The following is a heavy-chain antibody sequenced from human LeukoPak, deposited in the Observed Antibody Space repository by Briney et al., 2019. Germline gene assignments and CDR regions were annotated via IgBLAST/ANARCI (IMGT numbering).Heavy chain of an antibody. Sequence: SETLSLTCAVSGYSISSGHYWGWIRQPPGKGLEWIGSIYYSGSTYYNPSLKSRVTISVDTSKNQFSLKLSSVTAADTAVYYCARPANTLEGDAFDIWGQGTMVTVSS. J-gene: IGHJ3*02. V-gene: IGHV4-38-2*01. CDR3: ARPANTLEGDAFDI. CDR1: GYSISSGHY. D-gene: IGHD3-3*01. CDR2: IYYSGST.